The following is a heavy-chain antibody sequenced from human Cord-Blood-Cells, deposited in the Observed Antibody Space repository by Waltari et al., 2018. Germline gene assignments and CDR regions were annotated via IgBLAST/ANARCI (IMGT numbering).Heavy chain of an antibody. CDR3: ARGDCSSTSCSTDYYYGMDV. Sequence: QVQLVESGAGVVQPGRSLRLSCAASGFPCSSDDMHGVRQAPGKGLEWVAVISYDGSNKYYADSVKGRFTISRDNSKNTLYLQMNSLRAEDTAVYYCARGDCSSTSCSTDYYYGMDVWGQGTTVTVSS. V-gene: IGHV3-30-3*01. J-gene: IGHJ6*02. D-gene: IGHD2-2*01. CDR2: ISYDGSNK. CDR1: GFPCSSDD.